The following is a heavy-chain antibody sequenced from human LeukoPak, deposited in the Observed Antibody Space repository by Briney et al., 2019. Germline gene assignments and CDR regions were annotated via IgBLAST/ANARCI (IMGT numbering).Heavy chain of an antibody. V-gene: IGHV3-48*04. CDR1: GFTFSSYA. J-gene: IGHJ4*02. Sequence: GGSLRLSCAASGFTFSSYAMSWVRQAPGKGLEWVSYISSSGSTIYYADSVKGRFTISRDNAKNSLYLQMNSLRAEDTAVYYCARRINYYDSSGYYPSDYWGQGTLVTVSS. CDR2: ISSSGSTI. CDR3: ARRINYYDSSGYYPSDY. D-gene: IGHD3-22*01.